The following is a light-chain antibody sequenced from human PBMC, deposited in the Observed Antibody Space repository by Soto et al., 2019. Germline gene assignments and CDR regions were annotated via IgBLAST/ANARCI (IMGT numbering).Light chain of an antibody. J-gene: IGLJ2*01. CDR1: HIGGKS. Sequence: SYELTQPPSVSVAPGQTARITCGGDHIGGKSVHWYQQKPGQAPLLVVYDDADRPSGIPERFSGSNSDNTATLTIGRVEAGDEADYYCQVWDAGSDHVVFGGGTKVPS. CDR2: DDA. CDR3: QVWDAGSDHVV. V-gene: IGLV3-21*02.